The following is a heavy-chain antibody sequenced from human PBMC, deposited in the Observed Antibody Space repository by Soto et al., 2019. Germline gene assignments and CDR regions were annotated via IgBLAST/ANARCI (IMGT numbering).Heavy chain of an antibody. Sequence: AASVKVSCKASGYTFTGHYMHWVRQAPGQGLEWMGWINPNSGGTNYAQKFQGRVTMTRDTSISTAYMELSRLRSDDTAVYYCARGGYSSSSKAGYYYYGMDVWGQGTTVTVSS. D-gene: IGHD6-13*01. J-gene: IGHJ6*02. CDR3: ARGGYSSSSKAGYYYYGMDV. V-gene: IGHV1-2*02. CDR1: GYTFTGHY. CDR2: INPNSGGT.